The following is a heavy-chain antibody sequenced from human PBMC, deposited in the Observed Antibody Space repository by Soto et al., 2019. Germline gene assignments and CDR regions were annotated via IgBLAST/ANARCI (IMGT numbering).Heavy chain of an antibody. J-gene: IGHJ4*02. V-gene: IGHV4-34*01. Sequence: LGTLSLSCAVYGGAFSGYYMTWVRQAPGMGLDWIGEINCVGSINYNPSLKSRVTISVDTSKNQFSLKLNSVTAADTAVYYCARGGYGGNSGLGHLDYWGQGTLVTVSS. CDR2: INCVGSI. D-gene: IGHD2-21*02. CDR3: ARGGYGGNSGLGHLDY. CDR1: GGAFSGYY.